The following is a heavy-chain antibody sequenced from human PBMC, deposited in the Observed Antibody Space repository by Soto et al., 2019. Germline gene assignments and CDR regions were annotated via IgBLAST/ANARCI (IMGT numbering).Heavy chain of an antibody. CDR3: ARGYSYGLDFDY. Sequence: GGSLRLSCAASGFTFSSYAMHWVRQAPGKGLEWVAVISYDGSNKYYADSVKGRFTISRDNSKNTLYLQMNSLRAEDTAVYYCARGYSYGLDFDYWGPGTLVTVSS. CDR2: ISYDGSNK. V-gene: IGHV3-30-3*01. CDR1: GFTFSSYA. J-gene: IGHJ4*02. D-gene: IGHD5-18*01.